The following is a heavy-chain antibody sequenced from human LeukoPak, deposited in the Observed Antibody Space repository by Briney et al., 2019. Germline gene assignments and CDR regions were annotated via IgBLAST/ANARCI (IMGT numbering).Heavy chain of an antibody. Sequence: SETLSLTCTVSGGSSSRHYWSWIRQPPGKGLEWIGYIYYSGSTNYNPSLESRVTISVDTSKNQFSLKLSSVTAADTAVYYCARVSSLGYYFDYWGQGTLVTVSS. J-gene: IGHJ4*02. V-gene: IGHV4-59*11. D-gene: IGHD2-2*01. CDR3: ARVSSLGYYFDY. CDR2: IYYSGST. CDR1: GGSSSRHY.